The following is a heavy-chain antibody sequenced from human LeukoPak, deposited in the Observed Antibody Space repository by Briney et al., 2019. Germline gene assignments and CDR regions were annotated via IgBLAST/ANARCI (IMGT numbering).Heavy chain of an antibody. CDR2: ILYDGSYK. D-gene: IGHD2-15*01. CDR1: GFTFSNYG. V-gene: IGHV3-30*18. CDR3: AKDDRGYCSGGSCYPDY. Sequence: PGGSLRLSCAASGFTFSNYGMHWVRQAPGKGLEWVATILYDGSYKYYADSVKGRFTISRDNSKNTLYLQMNSLRAEDTAVYYCAKDDRGYCSGGSCYPDYWGEGTLVTVST. J-gene: IGHJ4*02.